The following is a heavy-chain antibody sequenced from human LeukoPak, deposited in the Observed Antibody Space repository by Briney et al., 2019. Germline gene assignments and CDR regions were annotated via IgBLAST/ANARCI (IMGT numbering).Heavy chain of an antibody. CDR3: ARGHIVVVTAPDY. D-gene: IGHD2-21*02. Sequence: GGSLRLSCVASAFTFSDYTMTWVRQAPGKGLEWVSSISWDSSDIFYADSLRGRLTISRDNAKNSLFLQIDSLEVEDTAVYYCARGHIVVVTAPDYWGQGTLVTVSS. CDR2: ISWDSSDI. CDR1: AFTFSDYT. J-gene: IGHJ4*02. V-gene: IGHV3-21*01.